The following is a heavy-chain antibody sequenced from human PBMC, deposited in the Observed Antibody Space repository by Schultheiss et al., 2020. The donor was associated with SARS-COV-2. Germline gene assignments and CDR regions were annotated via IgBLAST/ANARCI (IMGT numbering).Heavy chain of an antibody. CDR2: IYTSGST. CDR3: ARDRRWFGRRNWFDP. J-gene: IGHJ5*02. Sequence: SETLSLTCTVSGGSISSYYWSWIRQPAGKGLEWIGRIYTSGSTNYNPSLKSRVTISVDTSKNQFSLKLSSVTAADTAVYYCARDRRWFGRRNWFDPWGQGTLVTVSS. CDR1: GGSISSYY. D-gene: IGHD3-10*01. V-gene: IGHV4-4*07.